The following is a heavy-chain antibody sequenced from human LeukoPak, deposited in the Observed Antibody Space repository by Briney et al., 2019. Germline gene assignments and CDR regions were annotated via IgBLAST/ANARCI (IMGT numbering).Heavy chain of an antibody. V-gene: IGHV4-39*01. CDR3: ARQRQWFGELLPYIDY. J-gene: IGHJ4*02. CDR2: IYYSGST. D-gene: IGHD3-10*01. CDR1: GGSISSSSYY. Sequence: SETLSLTCTVSGGSISSSSYYWGWIRQPPGKGLEWIGGIYYSGSTYYNPSLKSRVTISVDTSKNQFSLKLSSVTAADTAVYYCARQRQWFGELLPYIDYWGQGTLVTVSS.